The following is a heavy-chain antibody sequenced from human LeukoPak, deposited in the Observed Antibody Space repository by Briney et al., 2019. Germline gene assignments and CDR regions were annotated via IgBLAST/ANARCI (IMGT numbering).Heavy chain of an antibody. CDR2: IYPADSDI. D-gene: IGHD2-15*01. Sequence: GESLKISCKGSGYIINNYWIGWVRQLPGKGLEWMGIIYPADSDIRYSPAFQGQVTISADKSISTAHLQWSSLKASDTAMYYCARQEYCSGGSCYTWFDPWGQGTLVTVSS. V-gene: IGHV5-51*01. CDR3: ARQEYCSGGSCYTWFDP. CDR1: GYIINNYW. J-gene: IGHJ5*02.